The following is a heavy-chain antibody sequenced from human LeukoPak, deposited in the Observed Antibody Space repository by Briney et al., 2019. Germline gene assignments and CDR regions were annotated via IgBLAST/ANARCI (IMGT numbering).Heavy chain of an antibody. CDR1: GGSISSYS. Sequence: TSETLSLTCTVSGGSISSYSWSWIRQPPGKGLEWMGYIYYIGGTSYNPSLKSRVTISVDTSKNQFSLNLNSVTAADTAVYYCAGESYYYDSTGKLHYYFDYWGQGTPVTVSS. CDR2: IYYIGGT. CDR3: AGESYYYDSTGKLHYYFDY. V-gene: IGHV4-59*01. J-gene: IGHJ4*02. D-gene: IGHD3-22*01.